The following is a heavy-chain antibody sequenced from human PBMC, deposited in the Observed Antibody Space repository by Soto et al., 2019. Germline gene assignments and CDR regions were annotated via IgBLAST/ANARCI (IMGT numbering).Heavy chain of an antibody. CDR3: ARYLKYGGSDY. V-gene: IGHV4-34*01. Sequence: PSETLSLTCAVYGGSFSGYYWSWIRQPPGKGLEWIGEINHSGSTNYNPSLKSRVTISVDTSKNQFSLKLSSVTAADTAVYYCARYLKYGGSDYWGQGTLVTVSS. D-gene: IGHD4-17*01. CDR2: INHSGST. CDR1: GGSFSGYY. J-gene: IGHJ4*02.